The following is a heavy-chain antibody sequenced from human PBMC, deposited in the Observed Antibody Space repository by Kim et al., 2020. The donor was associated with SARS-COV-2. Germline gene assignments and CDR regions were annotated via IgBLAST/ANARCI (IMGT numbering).Heavy chain of an antibody. Sequence: GESLKISCEGSGYSFTDFWIAWVRHMPGRGLEWMGIVSPAGSISKYSPSFQGQVTISAGKSINTAFLQWSSLKASDPAMYYCALCHFSDSRGNYWANSFDFWGPGTMVTVSP. V-gene: IGHV5-51*01. D-gene: IGHD3-22*01. CDR2: VSPAGSIS. J-gene: IGHJ3*01. CDR1: GYSFTDFW. CDR3: ALCHFSDSRGNYWANSFDF.